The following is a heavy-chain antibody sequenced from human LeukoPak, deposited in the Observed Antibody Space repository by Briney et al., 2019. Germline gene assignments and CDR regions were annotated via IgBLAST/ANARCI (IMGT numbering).Heavy chain of an antibody. J-gene: IGHJ3*02. D-gene: IGHD6-19*01. Sequence: PGGSLRLSCAASGFTFSSYEMNWVRQAPGKGLEWVSYISSSGSTIYYADSVKGRFTISRDNAKNSLYLQMNSLRAEDTAVYYCASRGRLGDAFDIWGQGTMVTVSS. CDR1: GFTFSSYE. CDR2: ISSSGSTI. CDR3: ASRGRLGDAFDI. V-gene: IGHV3-48*03.